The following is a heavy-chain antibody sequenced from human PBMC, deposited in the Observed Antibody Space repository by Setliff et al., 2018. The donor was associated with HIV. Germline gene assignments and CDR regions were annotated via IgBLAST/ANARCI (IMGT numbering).Heavy chain of an antibody. CDR3: ARMSISASVYFDY. J-gene: IGHJ4*02. D-gene: IGHD6-25*01. Sequence: SETLSLTCTVSGGSISSDDHYWSWIRQPPGRGLEWIGYIYHTGATYYKSSLKSRLTISVDTSKNQFSLKLNSVTAADTAVYFCARMSISASVYFDYWGQGSQVTVSS. CDR2: IYHTGAT. V-gene: IGHV4-30-4*01. CDR1: GGSISSDDHY.